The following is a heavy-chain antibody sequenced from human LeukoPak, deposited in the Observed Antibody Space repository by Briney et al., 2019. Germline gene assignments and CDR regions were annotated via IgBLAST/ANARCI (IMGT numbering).Heavy chain of an antibody. V-gene: IGHV4-59*01. Sequence: PSETLSLTCTVSGGFITAYYWSWIRQPPGKGLEWIGYVYYSGSTEYNPSLRSRVTISVDTSKNQFSLKLSSVTAADTAVYYCARYYYDGSGYYRIPWFDPWGQGTLVTVSS. CDR3: ARYYYDGSGYYRIPWFDP. D-gene: IGHD3-22*01. J-gene: IGHJ5*02. CDR1: GGFITAYY. CDR2: VYYSGST.